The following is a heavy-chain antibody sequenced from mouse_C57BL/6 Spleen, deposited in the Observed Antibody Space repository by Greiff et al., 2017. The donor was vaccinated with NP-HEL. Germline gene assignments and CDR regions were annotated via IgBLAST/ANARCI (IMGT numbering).Heavy chain of an antibody. D-gene: IGHD1-1*01. CDR3: ARDGSPHYYAMDY. CDR2: ISYDGSN. V-gene: IGHV3-6*01. Sequence: EVKLMESGPGLVKPSQSLSLTCSVTGYSITSGYYWNWIRQFPGNKLEWMGYISYDGSNNYNPSLKNRISITRDTSKNQFFLKLNSVTTEDTATYYCARDGSPHYYAMDYWGQGTSVTVSS. J-gene: IGHJ4*01. CDR1: GYSITSGYY.